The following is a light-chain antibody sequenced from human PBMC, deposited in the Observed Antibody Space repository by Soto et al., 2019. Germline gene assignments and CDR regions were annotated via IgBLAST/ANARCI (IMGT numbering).Light chain of an antibody. CDR3: SSYTSSSTPSVV. CDR1: SSDVGGYNY. Sequence: QSVPTQPASVSGYPGQSITISCTGTSSDVGGYNYVSWYQQHPGKAPKLMIYDVSNRPSGVSNRFSGSKSGNTASLTISGLQAEDEADYYCSSYTSSSTPSVVFGGGTKVAVL. V-gene: IGLV2-14*01. CDR2: DVS. J-gene: IGLJ2*01.